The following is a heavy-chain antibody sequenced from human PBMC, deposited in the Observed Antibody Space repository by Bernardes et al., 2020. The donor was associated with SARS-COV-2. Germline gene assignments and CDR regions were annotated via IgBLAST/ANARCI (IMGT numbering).Heavy chain of an antibody. V-gene: IGHV4-39*01. Sequence: SETLSLTCTVPGGSISSSSYYWGWIRQPPGKGLEWIGNIYYTGSTYYNPSLKSRVTISVDTSKNQFSLRLSSVTAADTAVYYCARAPPEAVAGMGLFDYWGQGTLVTVSS. J-gene: IGHJ4*02. CDR2: IYYTGST. D-gene: IGHD6-19*01. CDR3: ARAPPEAVAGMGLFDY. CDR1: GGSISSSSYY.